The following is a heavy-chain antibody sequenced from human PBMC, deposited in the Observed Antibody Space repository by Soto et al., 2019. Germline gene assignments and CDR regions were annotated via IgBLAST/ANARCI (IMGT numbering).Heavy chain of an antibody. CDR2: TRNKANSYTT. Sequence: EVQLVESGGGLVQPGGSLRLSCAASGFTFSDHYMDWVRQAPGKGLEWVGRTRNKANSYTTEYAASVKGRFTISRDDSKNSLYLQMNSRKTEDTAVYYCARAPRRGNWYFDLWGRGTLVTVSS. CDR1: GFTFSDHY. J-gene: IGHJ2*01. D-gene: IGHD1-1*01. V-gene: IGHV3-72*01. CDR3: ARAPRRGNWYFDL.